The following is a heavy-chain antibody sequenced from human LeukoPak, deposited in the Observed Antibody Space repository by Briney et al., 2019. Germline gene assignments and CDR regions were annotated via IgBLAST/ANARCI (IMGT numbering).Heavy chain of an antibody. V-gene: IGHV3-74*01. Sequence: PGGSLRLSCAASGFTFTTYFMHWVRQAPGEGLVWVSRINNDGTTTRYADSVKGRFTISRDNSKNTLYLQMNSLRAEDTAVYYCAKDLKISSSWCDFDYWGQGTLVTVSS. D-gene: IGHD6-13*01. CDR3: AKDLKISSSWCDFDY. J-gene: IGHJ4*02. CDR1: GFTFTTYF. CDR2: INNDGTTT.